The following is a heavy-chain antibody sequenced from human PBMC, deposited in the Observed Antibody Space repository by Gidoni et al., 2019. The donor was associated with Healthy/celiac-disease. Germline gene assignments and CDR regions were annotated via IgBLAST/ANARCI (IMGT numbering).Heavy chain of an antibody. D-gene: IGHD3-10*01. Sequence: EVQLVESGGGLVKPGGSLRLSCAASGFTFSSYSMNWVRQAPGKGLEWVSSFRSSSSYIYYADSLKGRFTISRDNAKNSLYLQMNSLRAEDTAVYYCAREGPHYYGSGSYRLDWGQGTLVTVSS. CDR2: FRSSSSYI. V-gene: IGHV3-21*01. CDR1: GFTFSSYS. J-gene: IGHJ4*02. CDR3: AREGPHYYGSGSYRLD.